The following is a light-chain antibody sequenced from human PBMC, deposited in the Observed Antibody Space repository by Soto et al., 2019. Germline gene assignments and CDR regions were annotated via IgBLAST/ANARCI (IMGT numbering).Light chain of an antibody. CDR1: SSDVGGYNY. V-gene: IGLV2-14*01. J-gene: IGLJ1*01. CDR3: NSYGSTSTRYV. CDR2: EVS. Sequence: QSALTQPASVSGSPGQSITISCTGTSSDVGGYNYVSWYQQHPGKAPKLMIYEVSNRPSGVSNRFSGSESGNTASLTISGLQAEDEADYFCNSYGSTSTRYVFGTGTKVTVL.